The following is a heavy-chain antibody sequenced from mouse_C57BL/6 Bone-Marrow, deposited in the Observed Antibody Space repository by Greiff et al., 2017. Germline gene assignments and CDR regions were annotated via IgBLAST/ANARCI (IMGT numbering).Heavy chain of an antibody. Sequence: DVMLVESGEGLVKPGGSLKLSCAASGFTFSSYAMSWVRQTPEKRLEWVAYISSGGDYIYYADTVKGRFTISRDNAKNTLYLQMSSLKSEDTAMYYCARHGDYYGSSYWYFDVWGTETTVTVSS. CDR3: ARHGDYYGSSYWYFDV. D-gene: IGHD1-1*01. CDR2: ISSGGDYI. CDR1: GFTFSSYA. V-gene: IGHV5S21*01. J-gene: IGHJ1*03.